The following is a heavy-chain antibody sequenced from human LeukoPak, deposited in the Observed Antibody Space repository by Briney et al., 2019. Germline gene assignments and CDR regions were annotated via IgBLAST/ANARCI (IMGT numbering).Heavy chain of an antibody. CDR2: ISYDGSNK. V-gene: IGHV3-30-3*01. D-gene: IGHD1-26*01. J-gene: IGHJ4*02. CDR1: GFTFSSYA. CDR3: ARGGAFDY. Sequence: GRSLRLSCAASGFTFSSYAMHWVRQAPGKGLEWVAVISYDGSNKYYADSVKGRFTISRDNSKNTLYLQMNSLRAEDTAVYYCARGGAFDYWGQGTLVTVSS.